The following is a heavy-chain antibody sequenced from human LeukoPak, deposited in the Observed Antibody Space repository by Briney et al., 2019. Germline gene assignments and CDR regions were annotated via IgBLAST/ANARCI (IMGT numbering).Heavy chain of an antibody. Sequence: SVKVSCKASGGTFSSYAISWVRQAPGQGLEWMGGIIPIFGTANYAQKFQGRVTITTDESTSTAYMELSSLRSEDTAVYYCARGYCSSTSCYFGGYFQHWGQGTLVTVSS. CDR3: ARGYCSSTSCYFGGYFQH. J-gene: IGHJ1*01. V-gene: IGHV1-69*05. CDR1: GGTFSSYA. D-gene: IGHD2-2*01. CDR2: IIPIFGTA.